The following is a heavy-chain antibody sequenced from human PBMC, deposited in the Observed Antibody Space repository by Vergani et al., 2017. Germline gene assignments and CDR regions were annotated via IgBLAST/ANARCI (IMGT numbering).Heavy chain of an antibody. CDR2: INWNSDSI. J-gene: IGHJ2*01. CDR3: VKDIAASGNYWDFVL. V-gene: IGHV3-9*01. D-gene: IGHD6-13*01. Sequence: EVQLVESGGGLVQPGRSLRLSCAASGFTFDDYAMHWVRQAPGKGLEWVSGINWNSDSIAYADSVKGRFTIYRDNAKNSLYLQMNSLRAEDTALYYCVKDIAASGNYWDFVLWGRGTLVTVSS. CDR1: GFTFDDYA.